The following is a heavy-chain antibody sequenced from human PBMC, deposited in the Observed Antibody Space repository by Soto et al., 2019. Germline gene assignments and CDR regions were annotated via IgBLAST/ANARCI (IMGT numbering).Heavy chain of an antibody. CDR3: ARVGAPRVADYYYNHGMDV. CDR1: GFTFSNYA. CDR2: IWSDGSNE. J-gene: IGHJ6*02. V-gene: IGHV3-33*01. Sequence: QVQLVESGGGVVQPGRSLRLSCAASGFTFSNYAFHWVRQAPGKGLEWVAVIWSDGSNEYYTDSVRGRFAISRDNSKNTLHLQMNCLRAEDTAVYYCARVGAPRVADYYYNHGMDVWGQGTTVTVSS.